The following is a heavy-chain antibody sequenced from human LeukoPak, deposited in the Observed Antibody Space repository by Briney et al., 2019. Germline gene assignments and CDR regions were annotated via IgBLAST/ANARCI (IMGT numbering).Heavy chain of an antibody. J-gene: IGHJ5*02. CDR1: GGTFSSYA. Sequence: ASVRVSCKASGGTFSSYAISWVRQAPGQGLEWMGGIIPILGTANYAQKFQGRVTITTDESTSTASMELSSLRSEDTAVYYCARDSKVGFDITGTTTWFDPWGQGTLVTVSS. CDR3: ARDSKVGFDITGTTTWFDP. CDR2: IIPILGTA. D-gene: IGHD1-7*01. V-gene: IGHV1-69*05.